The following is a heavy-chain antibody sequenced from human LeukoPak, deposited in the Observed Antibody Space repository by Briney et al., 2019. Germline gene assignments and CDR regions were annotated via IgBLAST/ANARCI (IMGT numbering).Heavy chain of an antibody. CDR2: IYSGGST. V-gene: IGHV3-66*01. J-gene: IGHJ4*02. D-gene: IGHD1/OR15-1a*01. CDR3: ARELEQFDY. CDR1: GCTISSNY. Sequence: GGSLRLSCAASGCTISSNYMSWVRKAPGKGLEWVSVIYSGGSTYYADSVKGRFTISRDNSKNTLYLQMNSLRAEDTAVYYCARELEQFDYWGQGTLVTVSS.